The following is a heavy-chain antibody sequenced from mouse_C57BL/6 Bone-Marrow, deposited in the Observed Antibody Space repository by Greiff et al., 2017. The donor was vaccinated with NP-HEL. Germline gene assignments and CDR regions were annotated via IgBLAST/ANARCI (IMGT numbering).Heavy chain of an antibody. V-gene: IGHV1-82*01. Sequence: QVQLKQSGPELVKPGASVKISCKASGYAFSSSWMNWVKQRPGKGLEWIGRIYPGDGDTNYNGKFKGKATLTADKSSSTAYMQLSSLTSEDSAVYFCARSDYSNPYWYFDVWGTGTTVTVSS. J-gene: IGHJ1*03. CDR2: IYPGDGDT. CDR3: ARSDYSNPYWYFDV. D-gene: IGHD2-5*01. CDR1: GYAFSSSW.